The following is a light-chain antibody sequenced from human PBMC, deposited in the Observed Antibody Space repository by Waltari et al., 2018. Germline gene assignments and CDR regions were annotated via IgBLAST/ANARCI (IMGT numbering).Light chain of an antibody. CDR2: KNS. CDR1: SSNIGGNH. Sequence: QSVVTQPPSASGTPGQRVTISCSGSSSNIGGNHVSWYQQFPGMAPKLLIYKNSQRPSGVPDRFSGSKSGTSASLAISGLRSEDEAQYYCAAWDDGLSSPAFGGGTKLTVL. V-gene: IGLV1-47*01. CDR3: AAWDDGLSSPA. J-gene: IGLJ3*02.